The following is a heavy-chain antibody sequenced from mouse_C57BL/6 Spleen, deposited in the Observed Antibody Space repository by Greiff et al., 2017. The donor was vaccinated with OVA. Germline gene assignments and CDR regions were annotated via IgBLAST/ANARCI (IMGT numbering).Heavy chain of an antibody. Sequence: EVKLMESGPELVKPGASVKMSCKASGYSFTGYYMNWVKQSPEKSLEWIGEINPSTGGTTYNQKFKAKATLTVDKSSSTAYMQLKSLTSEDSAVYYCARWLLLMDYWGQGTSVTVSS. CDR2: INPSTGGT. CDR3: ARWLLLMDY. D-gene: IGHD2-3*01. CDR1: GYSFTGYY. V-gene: IGHV1-42*01. J-gene: IGHJ4*01.